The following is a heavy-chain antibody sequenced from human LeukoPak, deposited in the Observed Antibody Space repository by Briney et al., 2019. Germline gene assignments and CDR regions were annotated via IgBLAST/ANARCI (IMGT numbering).Heavy chain of an antibody. D-gene: IGHD3-3*01. Sequence: TGGSLRLSCAASGFTFSSYGMIWVRQAPGKGPEWVSSISSISTYRHYADAVKGRFTISRDNTKNSLYLQMDSLRVEDTAVYYCARTHIPQYDFWTASIWGQGTLVAVSS. CDR1: GFTFSSYG. CDR2: ISSISTYR. J-gene: IGHJ4*02. CDR3: ARTHIPQYDFWTASI. V-gene: IGHV3-21*01.